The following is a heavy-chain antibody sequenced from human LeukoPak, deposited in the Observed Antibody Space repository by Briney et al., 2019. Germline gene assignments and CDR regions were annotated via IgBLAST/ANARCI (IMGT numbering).Heavy chain of an antibody. CDR1: GFTFSSYA. CDR3: ARDAPVRGVIIAYFDY. V-gene: IGHV3-48*02. Sequence: GGSLRLSCAASGFTFSSYAMNWVRQAPGKGLEWVSYISSSSSSIYYADSVRGRFTISRDNAKNSLYLQMNSLRDEDTAVYYCARDAPVRGVIIAYFDYWGQGTLVTVSS. D-gene: IGHD3-10*01. CDR2: ISSSSSSI. J-gene: IGHJ4*02.